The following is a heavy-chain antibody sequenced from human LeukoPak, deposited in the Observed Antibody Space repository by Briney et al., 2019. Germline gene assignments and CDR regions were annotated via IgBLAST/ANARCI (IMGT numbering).Heavy chain of an antibody. Sequence: ASETLSLTCTVSGGSISSSNYYWGWIRQPPGKGLEWIARIYYRGSTYYNPSLKSRVTISIDTSKNQFSLKLSSVTAADTAVYYCARQELRYFDNWGQGTLVTVSS. CDR3: ARQELRYFDN. D-gene: IGHD3-9*01. V-gene: IGHV4-39*01. CDR1: GGSISSSNYY. J-gene: IGHJ4*02. CDR2: IYYRGST.